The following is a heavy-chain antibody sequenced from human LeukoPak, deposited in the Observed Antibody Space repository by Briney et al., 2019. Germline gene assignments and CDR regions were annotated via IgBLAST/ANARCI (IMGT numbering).Heavy chain of an antibody. CDR1: GFTFSSYG. V-gene: IGHV3-33*01. Sequence: QPGGSLRLSCAASGFTFSSYGMHWVRQAPGKGLEWVAVIWYDGSNKYYADSVKGRFTISRDNSKSTLYLQMNSLRAEDTAVYYCARAGRDGYNSLPSGFDYWGQGTLVTVSS. CDR3: ARAGRDGYNSLPSGFDY. J-gene: IGHJ4*02. D-gene: IGHD5-24*01. CDR2: IWYDGSNK.